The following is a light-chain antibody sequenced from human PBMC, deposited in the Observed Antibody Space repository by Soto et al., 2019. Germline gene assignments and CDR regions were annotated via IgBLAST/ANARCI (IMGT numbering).Light chain of an antibody. J-gene: IGKJ5*01. CDR3: HQTYNTLPST. CDR1: QSISTY. Sequence: QMTQSPSSLSAFVGDRFTVTCRASQSISTYLNWYQQKPGKAPRLLIYAASSLQSGVPSRFSGSGSGTDFTLTISSLQPEDFATYYCHQTYNTLPSTFGQGTRLEI. V-gene: IGKV1-39*01. CDR2: AAS.